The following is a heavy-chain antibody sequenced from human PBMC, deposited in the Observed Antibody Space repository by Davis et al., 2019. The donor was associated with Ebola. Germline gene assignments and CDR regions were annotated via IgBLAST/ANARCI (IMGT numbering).Heavy chain of an antibody. CDR3: AAGLDY. D-gene: IGHD6-13*01. Sequence: GESLKISCSASGFPFNTYDMNWVRQAPGKGLEWIPSISVRSVYTYYADSVKGRFTVSRDNAKNSLYLQMNSLRVDDTAVYFCAAGLDYWSQGSLVTVSS. J-gene: IGHJ4*02. V-gene: IGHV3-21*01. CDR1: GFPFNTYD. CDR2: ISVRSVYT.